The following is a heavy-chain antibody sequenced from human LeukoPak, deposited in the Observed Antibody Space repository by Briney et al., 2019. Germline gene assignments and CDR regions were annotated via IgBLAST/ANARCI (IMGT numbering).Heavy chain of an antibody. CDR2: IIPIFGTA. J-gene: IGHJ4*02. CDR3: ARHGAAAVLLFDY. CDR1: GGTFSSYA. Sequence: GASVKVSCKASGGTFSSYAISWVRQAPGQGLEWMGEIIPIFGTANYAQKFQGRVTITADESTSTAYMELSSLRSEDTAVYYCARHGAAAVLLFDYWGQGTLVTVSS. V-gene: IGHV1-69*13. D-gene: IGHD6-13*01.